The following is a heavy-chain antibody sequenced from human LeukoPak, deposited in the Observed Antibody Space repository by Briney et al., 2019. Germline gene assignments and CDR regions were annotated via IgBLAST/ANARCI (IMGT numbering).Heavy chain of an antibody. CDR1: GFTFSSYA. CDR3: TSSDYDYVWGSYRYDGFDY. J-gene: IGHJ4*02. CDR2: IRSKAYGGTT. Sequence: PGGSLRLSCAASGFTFSSYAMSWVRQAPGKGLEWVGFIRSKAYGGTTEYAASVKGRFTISRDDSKSIAYLQMNSLKTEDTAVYYCTSSDYDYVWGSYRYDGFDYWGQGTLVTVSS. V-gene: IGHV3-49*04. D-gene: IGHD3-16*02.